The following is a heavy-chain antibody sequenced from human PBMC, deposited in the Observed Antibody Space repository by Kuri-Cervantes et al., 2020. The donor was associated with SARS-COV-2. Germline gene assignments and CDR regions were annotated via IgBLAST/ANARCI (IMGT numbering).Heavy chain of an antibody. CDR1: GGSISSSSYY. Sequence: GSLRLSCTVSGGSISSSSYYWGWIRQPPGKGLEWIGSIYYSGSTYYNPSLKSRVTISVDTSKNQFSLKLSSVTAADTAVYYCARVGVSSGWYLDYWGQGTLVTVSS. CDR2: IYYSGST. V-gene: IGHV4-39*07. CDR3: ARVGVSSGWYLDY. D-gene: IGHD6-19*01. J-gene: IGHJ4*02.